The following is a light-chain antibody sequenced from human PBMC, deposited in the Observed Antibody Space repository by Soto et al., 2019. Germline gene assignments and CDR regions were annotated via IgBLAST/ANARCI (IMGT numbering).Light chain of an antibody. CDR3: QSYEISLSESV. CDR2: EDS. CDR1: SSNIGAGYD. J-gene: IGLJ3*02. V-gene: IGLV1-40*01. Sequence: QSVLTQPTSVSGAPGQRVTISCTVISSNIGAGYDVHWYQQLPGAAAKLLIYEDSNRPSGVPDLFSGSESGTSASLAITGLQAEDEADYFCQSYEISLSESVFGGGTKLTVL.